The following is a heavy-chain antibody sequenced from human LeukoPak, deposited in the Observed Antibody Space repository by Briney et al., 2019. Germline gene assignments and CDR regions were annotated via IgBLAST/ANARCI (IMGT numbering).Heavy chain of an antibody. CDR1: GFSFRTYA. V-gene: IGHV3-21*01. CDR2: ISSKTPNV. CDR3: AREDHEAFDI. Sequence: GGSLRLSCAASGFSFRTYAVSWVRQAPGKGLEWVSSISSKTPNVYYAGSVRGRFIISRDNAKNSLSLQMNSLRAEDTAVYYCAREDHEAFDIWGQGTMVTVSS. J-gene: IGHJ3*02.